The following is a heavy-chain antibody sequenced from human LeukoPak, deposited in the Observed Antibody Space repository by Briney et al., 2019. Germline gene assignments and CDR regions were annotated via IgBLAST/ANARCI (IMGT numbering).Heavy chain of an antibody. V-gene: IGHV1-69*13. J-gene: IGHJ4*02. CDR3: ARSSYCSGGSCYSGSFFDY. CDR2: IIPIFGTA. D-gene: IGHD2-15*01. CDR1: GGTFSSYA. Sequence: GASVKVSCKASGGTFSSYAISWVRQAPGQGLEWMGGIIPIFGTANYAQKFQGRVTITADESTSTAYMKLSSLRSEDTAVYYCARSSYCSGGSCYSGSFFDYWGQGTLVTVSS.